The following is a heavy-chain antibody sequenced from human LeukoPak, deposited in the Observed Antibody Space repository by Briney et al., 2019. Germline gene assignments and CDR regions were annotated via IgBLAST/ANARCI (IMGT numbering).Heavy chain of an antibody. D-gene: IGHD3-22*01. V-gene: IGHV4-59*12. CDR3: ARGRSYYYDSSGYYSDY. CDR2: MYYSGSA. CDR1: GGSISSYY. Sequence: SETLSLTCSVSGGSISSYYWSWIRQPPGKGLEWIGYMYYSGSANYNPSLRSRVTMSVDTSKNHFSLKLSSVTAADTAVYYCARGRSYYYDSSGYYSDYWGQGTLVTVSS. J-gene: IGHJ4*02.